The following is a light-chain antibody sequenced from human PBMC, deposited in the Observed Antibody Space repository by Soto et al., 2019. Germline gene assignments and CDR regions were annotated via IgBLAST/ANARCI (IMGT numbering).Light chain of an antibody. J-gene: IGKJ4*01. CDR3: KQSKSFPLT. V-gene: IGKV1-12*01. CDR2: AAS. Sequence: DIQMTQSPSSLSASVGDRVTITCRASQDINRWLAWYQQKPGKAPKVLIYAASSLRSGVPSRFSGSGSGTDFSLTISSLQPEDFATYYCKQSKSFPLTFGGGTKVEIK. CDR1: QDINRW.